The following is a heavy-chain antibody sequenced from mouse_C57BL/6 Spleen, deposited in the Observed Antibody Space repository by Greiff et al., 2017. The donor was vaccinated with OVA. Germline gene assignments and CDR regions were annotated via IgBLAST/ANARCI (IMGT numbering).Heavy chain of an antibody. J-gene: IGHJ2*01. CDR2: ISYDGSN. V-gene: IGHV3-6*01. CDR3: ARELALDYFDD. Sequence: DVQLQESGPGLVKPSQSLSLTCSVTGYSITSGYYWNWLRQFPGNKLEWMGYISYDGSNNYNPSLKNRISITRDTSKNQFFLKLNSVTTEDTATYYCARELALDYFDDWGQGTTLTVSS. CDR1: GYSITSGYY.